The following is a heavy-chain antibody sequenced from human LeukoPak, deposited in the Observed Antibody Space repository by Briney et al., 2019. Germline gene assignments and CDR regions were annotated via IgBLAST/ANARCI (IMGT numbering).Heavy chain of an antibody. J-gene: IGHJ4*02. CDR2: IYCSGST. CDR3: ARVSRSWSGYYPYYFDY. D-gene: IGHD3-3*01. CDR1: GGSISSYY. Sequence: SETLSLTCTVSGGSISSYYWSWIRQPPGKGLEWIGYIYCSGSTNYNPSLKSRVTISVDTSKNQFSLKLSSLTAADTAVYYCARVSRSWSGYYPYYFDYWGQGTLVTVSS. V-gene: IGHV4-59*01.